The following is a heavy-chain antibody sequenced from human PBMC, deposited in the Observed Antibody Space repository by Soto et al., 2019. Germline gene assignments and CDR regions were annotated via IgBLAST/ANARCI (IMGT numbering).Heavy chain of an antibody. J-gene: IGHJ6*02. CDR3: ARHEKDPGWELLYYYYGMDV. D-gene: IGHD1-26*01. V-gene: IGHV4-39*01. CDR1: GGSVSSGSYY. CDR2: IYYSGST. Sequence: PSETLSLTCTVSGGSVSSGSYYWGWIRQPPGKGLEWIGSIYYSGSTYYNPSLKSRVTISVDTSKNQFSLKLSSVTAADTAVYYCARHEKDPGWELLYYYYGMDVWGQGTTVTVSS.